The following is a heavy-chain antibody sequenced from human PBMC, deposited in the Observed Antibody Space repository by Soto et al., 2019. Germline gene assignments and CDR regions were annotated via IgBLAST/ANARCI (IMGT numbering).Heavy chain of an antibody. V-gene: IGHV4-30-4*01. J-gene: IGHJ5*02. CDR2: IYYSGST. Sequence: PSETLSLTCTVSGGSISSGDYYWSWIRQPPGKGLEWIGYIYYSGSTYYNPSLKSRVTISVDTSKNQFSLKLSSVTAADTAVYYCARLVGSRSVRGYSGYDPPSAYYYDSSGYYPRADWFDPWGQGTLVTVSS. CDR3: ARLVGSRSVRGYSGYDPPSAYYYDSSGYYPRADWFDP. CDR1: GGSISSGDYY. D-gene: IGHD3-22*01.